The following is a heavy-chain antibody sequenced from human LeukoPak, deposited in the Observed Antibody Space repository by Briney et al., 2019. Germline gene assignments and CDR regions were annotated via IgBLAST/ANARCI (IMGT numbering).Heavy chain of an antibody. V-gene: IGHV3-7*03. J-gene: IGHJ4*02. D-gene: IGHD3-10*01. CDR2: IKHDGSEK. CDR3: ARRVAFGEYFEY. CDR1: GFTFSSYW. Sequence: GGSLRLSCAASGFTFSSYWMSWVRQAPGKGLEWVANIKHDGSEKYYVDSVKGRLTISRDNAKNSLYLQMNSLRVEDTAVYYCARRVAFGEYFEYWGQGTLVTVSS.